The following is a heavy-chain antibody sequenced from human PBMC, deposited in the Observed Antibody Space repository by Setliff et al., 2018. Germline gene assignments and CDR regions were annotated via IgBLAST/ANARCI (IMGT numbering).Heavy chain of an antibody. V-gene: IGHV1-18*01. CDR2: ISTYNGET. CDR3: ARQGGGSYSAYFDW. CDR1: GYTFTDYG. D-gene: IGHD1-26*01. J-gene: IGHJ4*01. Sequence: GASVKVSCKVFGYTFTDYGIGWIRQAPGQGLEWMGWISTYNGETNYAQIFQDRVTMTADTSANTAYLELRSLRPDDTAVYYCARQGGGSYSAYFDWWGHGTLVTVSS.